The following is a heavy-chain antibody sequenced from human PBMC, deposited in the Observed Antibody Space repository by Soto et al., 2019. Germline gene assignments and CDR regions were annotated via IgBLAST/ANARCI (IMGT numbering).Heavy chain of an antibody. D-gene: IGHD2-2*01. CDR3: ARESGRWGSCQLLGLNWFDP. CDR2: ISSSSSTI. CDR1: GFTFSSYS. Sequence: EVQLVESGGGLVQPGGSLRLSCAASGFTFSSYSMNWVRQAPGKGLEWVSYISSSSSTIYYADSVKGRFTISRDNAKNSLYXXMNSLRDEDTAVYYCARESGRWGSCQLLGLNWFDPWGQVTLVTVSS. J-gene: IGHJ5*02. V-gene: IGHV3-48*02.